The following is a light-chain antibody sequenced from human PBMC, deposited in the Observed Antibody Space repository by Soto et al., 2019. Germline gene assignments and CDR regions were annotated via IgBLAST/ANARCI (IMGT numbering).Light chain of an antibody. CDR3: SSYTSSSTYV. Sequence: VLAPPAPASGSPGQSIALSRPGARRDVGGYNYVSWYQQHPGKAPKLMVYDVSNRPSGVSNRFSGSKSGNTASLTISGLQAEDEADYYCSSYTSSSTYVFGTGTKVTVL. J-gene: IGLJ1*01. CDR2: DVS. CDR1: RRDVGGYNY. V-gene: IGLV2-14*01.